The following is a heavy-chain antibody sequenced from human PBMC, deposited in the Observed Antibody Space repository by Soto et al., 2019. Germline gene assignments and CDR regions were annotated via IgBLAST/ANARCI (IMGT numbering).Heavy chain of an antibody. CDR1: GFTFSSYA. V-gene: IGHV3-30*04. J-gene: IGHJ3*01. CDR2: ISYDGSDK. D-gene: IGHD6-13*01. Sequence: GGSLRLSCAASGFTFSSYAMHWVRQAPGKGLEWVAVISYDGSDKYYADSVKGRLTISRDNSKNTVYLQMNSLRAEETAVYYCAKDQGIAASHGIDWGQGTMVTVSS. CDR3: AKDQGIAASHGID.